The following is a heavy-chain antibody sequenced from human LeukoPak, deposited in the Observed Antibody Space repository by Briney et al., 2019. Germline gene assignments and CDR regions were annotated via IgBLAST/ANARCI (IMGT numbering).Heavy chain of an antibody. D-gene: IGHD6-13*01. CDR2: IWYDGSNK. J-gene: IGHJ6*02. Sequence: GGSLRLSCAASGFTFSSYGMPWVRQAPGKGLEWVAVIWYDGSNKYYADSVKGRFTISRDNSKNTLYLQMNSLRAEDTAVYYCARDPGYSSSWYQGYGMDVWGQGTTVTVSS. CDR1: GFTFSSYG. CDR3: ARDPGYSSSWYQGYGMDV. V-gene: IGHV3-33*01.